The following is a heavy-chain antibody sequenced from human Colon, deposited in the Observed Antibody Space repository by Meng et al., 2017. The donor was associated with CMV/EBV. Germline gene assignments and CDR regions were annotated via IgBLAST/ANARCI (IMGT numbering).Heavy chain of an antibody. J-gene: IGHJ4*02. V-gene: IGHV1-69*04. CDR3: AREREVLGATEFDY. CDR2: IIPILGIA. Sequence: SVNVSCKASGGTFSSYTISWVRQAPGHGLEWMGRIIPILGIANDAQKSQGRVTITADKSTSTAYLELSSLRSEDTAVYYCAREREVLGATEFDYWGQGTLVTVSS. CDR1: GGTFSSYT. D-gene: IGHD1-26*01.